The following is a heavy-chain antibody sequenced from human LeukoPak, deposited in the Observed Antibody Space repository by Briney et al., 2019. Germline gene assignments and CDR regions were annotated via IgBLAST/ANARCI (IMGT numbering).Heavy chain of an antibody. CDR3: AREGQQLVLDY. D-gene: IGHD6-13*01. J-gene: IGHJ4*02. CDR1: GFTFSSYS. Sequence: GGSLRLSCAASGFTFSSYSMNWVRQAPGKGLEWVSSISSSSSYIYYADSVKGRFTISRDNAKNSLYLQMNSLRAEDRAVYYCAREGQQLVLDYWGQGTLVTVSS. CDR2: ISSSSSYI. V-gene: IGHV3-21*01.